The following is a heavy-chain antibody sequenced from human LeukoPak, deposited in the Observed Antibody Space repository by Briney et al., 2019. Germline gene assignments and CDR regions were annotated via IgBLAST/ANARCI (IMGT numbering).Heavy chain of an antibody. Sequence: ASVRVSCKASGYTSTGYNMHWVRQAPGQGLEWMGWINPNSGGTNYAQKFQGRVTMTRDTSLSTAYMELSRLRSDDTAVYYCARSYDILTGYYRGNYWGQGTLVTVSS. J-gene: IGHJ4*02. CDR1: GYTSTGYN. CDR3: ARSYDILTGYYRGNY. CDR2: INPNSGGT. D-gene: IGHD3-9*01. V-gene: IGHV1-2*02.